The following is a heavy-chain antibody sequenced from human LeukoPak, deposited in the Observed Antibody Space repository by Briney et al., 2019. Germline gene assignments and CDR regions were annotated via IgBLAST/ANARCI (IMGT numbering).Heavy chain of an antibody. D-gene: IGHD5-18*01. Sequence: SETLSLTCTVSGGSISSYYWSWIRQPAGKGLEWIGRIYSSGTTTYNPSLKSRVTMSVDTAKNQVSLRLSSVTAADTAVYYCQWRHDAFDIWGQGTMVTVSS. CDR2: IYSSGTT. CDR3: QWRHDAFDI. V-gene: IGHV4-4*07. CDR1: GGSISSYY. J-gene: IGHJ3*02.